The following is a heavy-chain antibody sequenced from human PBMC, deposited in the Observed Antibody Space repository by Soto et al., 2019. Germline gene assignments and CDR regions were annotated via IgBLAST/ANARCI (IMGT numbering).Heavy chain of an antibody. CDR2: INPSGGST. Sequence: ASVKVSCKASGYTSTSYYMHWVRQAPGQGLEWMGIINPSGGSTSYAQKFQGRVTMTRDTSTSTVYMELSSLRSEDTAVYYCARDEVGYSSGYRPPFDYWGQGTLVTVSS. CDR1: GYTSTSYY. CDR3: ARDEVGYSSGYRPPFDY. V-gene: IGHV1-46*01. J-gene: IGHJ4*02. D-gene: IGHD3-22*01.